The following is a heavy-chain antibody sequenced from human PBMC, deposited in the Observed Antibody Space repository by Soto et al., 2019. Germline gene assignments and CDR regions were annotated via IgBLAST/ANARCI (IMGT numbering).Heavy chain of an antibody. CDR1: GFTFSSYS. V-gene: IGHV3-21*01. CDR3: ARVGEMATNYFFDC. D-gene: IGHD5-12*01. CDR2: ISSSSSYI. Sequence: PGGSLRLSCAASGFTFSSYSMNWVRQAPGKGLEWVSSISSSSSYIYYADSVKGRFTISRDNAKNSLYLQMNSLRAEDTAVYYCARVGEMATNYFFDCWGQGTLVTVSS. J-gene: IGHJ4*02.